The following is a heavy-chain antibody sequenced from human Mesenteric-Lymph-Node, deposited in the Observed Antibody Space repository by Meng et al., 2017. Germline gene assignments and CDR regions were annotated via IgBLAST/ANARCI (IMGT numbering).Heavy chain of an antibody. D-gene: IGHD3-10*01. CDR1: GFTFSNAW. Sequence: GESLKISCEASGFTFSNAWMSWVRQAPGKGLEWVGRIKSKTDGGTTDYAAPVKGRFTISRDDSKNTLYPQMNSLKTEDTAVYYCARVRRPDMVRGVNYFDYWGQGTLVTVSS. CDR2: IKSKTDGGTT. CDR3: ARVRRPDMVRGVNYFDY. J-gene: IGHJ4*02. V-gene: IGHV3-15*01.